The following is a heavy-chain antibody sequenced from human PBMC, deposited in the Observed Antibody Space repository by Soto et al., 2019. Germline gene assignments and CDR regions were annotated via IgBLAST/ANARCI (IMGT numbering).Heavy chain of an antibody. D-gene: IGHD1-26*01. CDR1: GGSISSGGYY. V-gene: IGHV4-31*03. Sequence: SETLSLTCTVSGGSISSGGYYWSWIRQHPGKGLEWIGYTYYSGSTYYNPSLKSRVTISVDTSKNQFSLKLSSVTAADTAVYYCARRRRGEVGATHYYYGMDVWGQGTTVTVSS. CDR3: ARRRRGEVGATHYYYGMDV. CDR2: TYYSGST. J-gene: IGHJ6*02.